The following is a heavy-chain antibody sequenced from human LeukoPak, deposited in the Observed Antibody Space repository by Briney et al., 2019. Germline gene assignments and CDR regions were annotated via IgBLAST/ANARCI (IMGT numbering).Heavy chain of an antibody. Sequence: GGSLRLSCAASGFTFSAYSMTWVRQAPGKGLEWLSYISSSSMTVYYADSVKGRFTISRDNSKNTLYLQMNSLRAEDTAVYYCANYYGDYSDLYMDVWGKGTTVTISS. J-gene: IGHJ6*03. CDR1: GFTFSAYS. CDR2: ISSSSMTV. V-gene: IGHV3-48*01. D-gene: IGHD4-17*01. CDR3: ANYYGDYSDLYMDV.